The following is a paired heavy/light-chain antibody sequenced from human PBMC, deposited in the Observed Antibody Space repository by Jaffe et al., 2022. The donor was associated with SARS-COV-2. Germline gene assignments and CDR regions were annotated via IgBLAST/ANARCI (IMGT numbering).Light chain of an antibody. CDR3: SSFTGSNTWV. CDR1: SSDVGGYNH. CDR2: GVS. J-gene: IGLJ3*02. V-gene: IGLV2-14*03. Sequence: QSALTQPASVSGSPGQSITISCTGTSSDVGGYNHVSWYQQHPGKAPKLIIYGVSNRPSGVSDRFSGSKSGNTASLTISGLQAEDEADYSCSSFTGSNTWVFGGGTKLTVL.
Heavy chain of an antibody. D-gene: IGHD6-19*01. Sequence: QVQLQESGPGLVKPSQTLSLTCTVSGGSIRSATYHWNWIRQPAGKGLEWIGRIYSTGSTDYNPSLKSRVTISVDTSKGQFSLRLSSVTAADTAVYYCAARLAVTAFDPWGQGTLVTVSS. CDR3: AARLAVTAFDP. V-gene: IGHV4-61*02. CDR2: IYSTGST. J-gene: IGHJ5*02. CDR1: GGSIRSATYH.